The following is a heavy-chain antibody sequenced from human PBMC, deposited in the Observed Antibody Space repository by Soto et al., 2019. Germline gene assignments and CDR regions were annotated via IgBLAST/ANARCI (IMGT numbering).Heavy chain of an antibody. J-gene: IGHJ4*02. CDR2: ISTSVGST. V-gene: IGHV3-23*01. D-gene: IGHD3-10*01. Sequence: PGGSLRLSCAASGVTFSTYAMSWVRQAPGKGLEWVSAISTSVGSTYYTDSVKGRFTISRDNSKNTLYLQMNSLRAEDTAVYYCAKGGQSYDYWGQGTLVTVSS. CDR3: AKGGQSYDY. CDR1: GVTFSTYA.